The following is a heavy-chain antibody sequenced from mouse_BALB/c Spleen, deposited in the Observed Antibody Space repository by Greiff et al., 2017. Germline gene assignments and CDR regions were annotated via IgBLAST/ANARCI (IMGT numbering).Heavy chain of an antibody. CDR1: GFTFSSFG. CDR2: ISSGSSTI. J-gene: IGHJ4*01. Sequence: EVHLVESGGGLVQPGGSRKLSCAASGFTFSSFGMHWVRQAPEKGLEWVAYISSGSSTIYYADTVKGRFTISRDNPKNTLFLQMTSLRSEDTAMYYCARRDKDAMDYWGQGTSVTVSS. V-gene: IGHV5-17*02. CDR3: ARRDKDAMDY.